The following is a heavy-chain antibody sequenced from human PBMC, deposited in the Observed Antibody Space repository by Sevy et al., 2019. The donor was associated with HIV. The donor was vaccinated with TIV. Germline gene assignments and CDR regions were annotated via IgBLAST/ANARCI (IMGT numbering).Heavy chain of an antibody. J-gene: IGHJ4*02. CDR1: GVTFSSYA. CDR3: AKDSGISAQIVVALRY. CDR2: ISGHGGST. Sequence: GGSLRLSCADSGVTFSSYAMSWVRQAPGKGLEWVSTISGHGGSTYYAGAVKGRFTISRDDSKKMVYLQMNSLRAEDTAVYYCAKDSGISAQIVVALRYWGQGTQVTVSS. D-gene: IGHD3-22*01. V-gene: IGHV3-23*01.